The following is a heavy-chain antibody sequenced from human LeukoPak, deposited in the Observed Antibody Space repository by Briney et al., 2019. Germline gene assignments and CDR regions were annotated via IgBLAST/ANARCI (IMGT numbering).Heavy chain of an antibody. Sequence: GGSLRLSCAASGFTFSSYAMSWVRQAPGKGLEWVSAISGSGGSTYYADSVKGRFTISRDNSKNTLYLQMNSLRAEDTAVYYCAKGCRHYDFWSGYYPTDLSYFDYWGQGTLVTVSS. CDR3: AKGCRHYDFWSGYYPTDLSYFDY. CDR2: ISGSGGST. D-gene: IGHD3-3*01. V-gene: IGHV3-23*01. CDR1: GFTFSSYA. J-gene: IGHJ4*02.